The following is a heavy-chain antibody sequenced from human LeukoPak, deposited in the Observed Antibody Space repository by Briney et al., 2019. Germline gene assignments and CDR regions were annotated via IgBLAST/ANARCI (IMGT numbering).Heavy chain of an antibody. J-gene: IGHJ4*02. CDR3: ARHPVVTAIFYFDY. CDR2: IYYSGST. CDR1: GGSISSSSYS. Sequence: SETLSLTCTVSGGSISSSSYSWGWLRQPPGKGLEWIGSIYYSGSTYYNPSLKSRVTISVDTSKNQFSLKLSSVTAADTAVYYCARHPVVTAIFYFDYWGQGTLVTVSS. V-gene: IGHV4-39*01. D-gene: IGHD2-21*02.